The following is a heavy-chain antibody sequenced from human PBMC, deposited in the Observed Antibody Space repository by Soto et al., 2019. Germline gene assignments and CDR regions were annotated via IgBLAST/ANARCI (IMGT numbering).Heavy chain of an antibody. CDR1: GGSISSGGYY. J-gene: IGHJ5*02. Sequence: SETLCLTCTVAGGSISSGGYYWSWIRQHPGRGLEWIGYIYYSGSTYYNPSLKSRVTISVDTSKNQFSLKLSSVTAADTAVYYCARVNYYDSSGYYRQYWFDPWG. CDR2: IYYSGST. CDR3: ARVNYYDSSGYYRQYWFDP. D-gene: IGHD3-22*01. V-gene: IGHV4-30-4*08.